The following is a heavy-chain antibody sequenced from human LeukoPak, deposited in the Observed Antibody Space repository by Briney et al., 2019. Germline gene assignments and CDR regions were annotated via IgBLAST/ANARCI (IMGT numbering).Heavy chain of an antibody. CDR3: AKARGNPYSYLDS. V-gene: IGHV3-23*01. J-gene: IGHJ4*02. CDR1: GFTFSIHA. D-gene: IGHD4-23*01. CDR2: ISGRGDIT. Sequence: PGGSLRLSCGASGFTFSIHAMSWVRQAPGKGLEWVSAISGRGDITFYADSVKGRFTTSRDNSKNIVYLQASSLRADDTAVYYCAKARGNPYSYLDSWGQGTLITVSS.